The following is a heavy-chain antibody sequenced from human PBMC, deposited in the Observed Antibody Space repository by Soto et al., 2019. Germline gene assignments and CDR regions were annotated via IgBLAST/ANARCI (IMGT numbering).Heavy chain of an antibody. Sequence: SVKVSCKASGGTFSSYAISWVRQAPGRGLERMGGIIPVFGTANYAQKFQGRVTITADESTSTAYMELSSLRSEDTAVYYCARGRAIVVVPAAMRPSPYAFDIWGQGTMVTVSS. J-gene: IGHJ3*02. CDR3: ARGRAIVVVPAAMRPSPYAFDI. V-gene: IGHV1-69*13. D-gene: IGHD2-2*01. CDR1: GGTFSSYA. CDR2: IIPVFGTA.